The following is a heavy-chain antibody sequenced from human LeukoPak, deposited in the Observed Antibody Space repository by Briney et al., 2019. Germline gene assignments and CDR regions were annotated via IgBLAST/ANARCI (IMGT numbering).Heavy chain of an antibody. CDR2: ISSSSSTI. CDR1: GFTFSSHG. CDR3: ARDYRFGELTRYYFDY. D-gene: IGHD3-10*01. Sequence: GGSLRLSCAASGFTFSSHGINWVRQAPGKGLEWVSYISSSSSTIYYADSVKGRFTISRDNAKNSLYLQMNSLRAEDTAVYYCARDYRFGELTRYYFDYWGQGTLVTVSS. V-gene: IGHV3-48*01. J-gene: IGHJ4*02.